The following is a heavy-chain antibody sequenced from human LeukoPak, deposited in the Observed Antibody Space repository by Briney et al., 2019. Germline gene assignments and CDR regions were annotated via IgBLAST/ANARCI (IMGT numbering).Heavy chain of an antibody. CDR1: GFTFSSYA. Sequence: GGSLRLSCAASGFTFSSYAMSWVRQAPGKGLEWVSAISGRGGSTYYADSVKGRFTISRDNSKNTLYLQMNSLRAEDTAVYYCAKILSIVGATEPFDYWGQGTLVTVSS. CDR3: AKILSIVGATEPFDY. CDR2: ISGRGGST. D-gene: IGHD1-26*01. V-gene: IGHV3-23*01. J-gene: IGHJ4*02.